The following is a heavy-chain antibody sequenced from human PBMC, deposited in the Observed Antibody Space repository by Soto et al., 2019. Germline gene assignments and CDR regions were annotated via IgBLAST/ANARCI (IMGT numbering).Heavy chain of an antibody. CDR1: GFTFSSYS. V-gene: IGHV3-21*01. CDR2: ISSSSSYI. CDR3: ARDGREDTAMAPWYYYGMDV. Sequence: EVQLVESGGGLVKPGGSLRLSCAASGFTFSSYSMNWVRQAPGKGLEWVSSISSSSSYIYYADSVKGRFTISRDNAKNSRYLQMNSLRAEDTAVYYCARDGREDTAMAPWYYYGMDVWGQGTTVTVSS. D-gene: IGHD5-18*01. J-gene: IGHJ6*02.